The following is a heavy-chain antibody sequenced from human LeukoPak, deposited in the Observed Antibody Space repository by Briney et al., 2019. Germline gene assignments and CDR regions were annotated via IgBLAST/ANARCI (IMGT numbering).Heavy chain of an antibody. CDR2: INHSGST. Sequence: SETLSLTCAVYGGSFSGYYWSWIRQPPGKGLEWIGEINHSGSTNYNPSLKSRVTISVDTSKNQFSLKLSSVTAADTAVYYCARHHAVTDIVVVPAARGSWFDPWGQGTLVTVSS. CDR3: ARHHAVTDIVVVPAARGSWFDP. D-gene: IGHD2-2*01. V-gene: IGHV4-34*01. CDR1: GGSFSGYY. J-gene: IGHJ5*02.